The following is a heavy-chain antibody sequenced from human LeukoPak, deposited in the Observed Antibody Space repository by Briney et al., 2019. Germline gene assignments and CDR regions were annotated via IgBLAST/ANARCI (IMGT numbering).Heavy chain of an antibody. J-gene: IGHJ4*02. CDR3: AREYSGFDY. V-gene: IGHV4-61*01. D-gene: IGHD6-13*01. CDR2: IYYHGST. Sequence: SETLSLTCTVSGDPISSNSNYKWSWIRQPPGKGLEWIGYIYYHGSTNYNPSLKSRVTFSVDTSENQFSLKLRSVTAADTAVYYCAREYSGFDYWGQGTLVTVSS. CDR1: GDPISSNSNYK.